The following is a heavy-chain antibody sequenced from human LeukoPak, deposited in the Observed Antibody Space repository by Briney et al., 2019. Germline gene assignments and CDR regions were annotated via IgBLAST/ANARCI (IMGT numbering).Heavy chain of an antibody. D-gene: IGHD6-19*01. V-gene: IGHV5-51*01. Sequence: GESLKISCKGSGYGFSNYWIGWVRQMPGKGLEWMGIIYPGDSDSRYSPSFQGQVTISADKSINTAYLQWSSLKASDTAMYYCARRLGLGSSGWKNLDYWGQGTLVTVSS. CDR3: ARRLGLGSSGWKNLDY. CDR1: GYGFSNYW. CDR2: IYPGDSDS. J-gene: IGHJ4*02.